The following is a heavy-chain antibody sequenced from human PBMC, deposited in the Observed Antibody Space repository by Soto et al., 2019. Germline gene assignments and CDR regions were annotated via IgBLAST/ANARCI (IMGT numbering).Heavy chain of an antibody. CDR1: GGTFSSYA. V-gene: IGHV1-69*01. Sequence: QVQLVQSGAEVKKPGSSVKVSCKASGGTFSSYAISWVRQAPGQGLEWMGGIIPIFGTANYAQKFQGRVTITADESTGTAYVELSRLRSEDTAVYYCATYLGGGDYDYVWGSYTYDYWGQGTLVTVSS. CDR3: ATYLGGGDYDYVWGSYTYDY. CDR2: IIPIFGTA. J-gene: IGHJ4*02. D-gene: IGHD3-16*01.